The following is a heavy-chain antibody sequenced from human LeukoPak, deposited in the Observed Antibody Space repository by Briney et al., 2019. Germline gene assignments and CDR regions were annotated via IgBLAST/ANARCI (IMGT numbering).Heavy chain of an antibody. Sequence: GGSLRLSCAASDLTFSTFTMHWVRQAPGKGLEWLSSISSSSRTINYADSVQGRFTASRDTANSSMFLQMNELRREDTAVYYGAKGSPRGGFDSWGQGTLVTVSS. J-gene: IGHJ5*01. D-gene: IGHD1-14*01. V-gene: IGHV3-48*01. CDR2: ISSSSRTI. CDR1: DLTFSTFT. CDR3: AKGSPRGGFDS.